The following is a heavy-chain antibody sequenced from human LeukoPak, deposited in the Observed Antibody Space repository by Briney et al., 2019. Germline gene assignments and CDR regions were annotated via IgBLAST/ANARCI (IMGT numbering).Heavy chain of an antibody. CDR2: INHSGST. J-gene: IGHJ4*02. D-gene: IGHD6-13*01. V-gene: IGHV4-34*01. Sequence: PSEALSLTCAVYGGSFSGYYWSWIRQPPGKGLEWIGEINHSGSTNYNLSLKSRVTMSVDTSKNQFSLKLSSVTAADTAVYYCARQIASAGTAGFDFWGQGALVTVSS. CDR3: ARQIASAGTAGFDF. CDR1: GGSFSGYY.